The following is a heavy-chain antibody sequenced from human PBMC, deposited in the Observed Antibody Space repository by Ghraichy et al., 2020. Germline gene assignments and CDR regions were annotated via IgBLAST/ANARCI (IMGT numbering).Heavy chain of an antibody. CDR3: AKDHFGGNFYHFGVDV. CDR2: ISYDGHKK. D-gene: IGHD4-23*01. V-gene: IGHV3-30*18. CDR1: GFPFTSFA. Sequence: GSLRLSCAASGFPFTSFAMHWVRQAPGKGLEWVALISYDGHKKYYADSLKGRFTLSRDNSENTLYLQMDSLRAEDTAVYYCAKDHFGGNFYHFGVDVWGQGTTSTVSS. J-gene: IGHJ6*02.